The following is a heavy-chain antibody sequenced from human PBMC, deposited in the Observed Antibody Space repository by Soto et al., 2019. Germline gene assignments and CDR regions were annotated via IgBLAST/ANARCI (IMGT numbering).Heavy chain of an antibody. V-gene: IGHV1-3*01. CDR1: GYTFTSYA. CDR2: INAGNGNT. J-gene: IGHJ6*02. Sequence: ASVKVSCKASGYTFTSYAMHWVRQAPGQRFEWMGWINAGNGNTKYSQKFQGRVTITRDTSASTAYMELSSLRSEDTAVYYCARAARGGGRFGANYGMDDWSQWTTVTAP. CDR3: ARAARGGGRFGANYGMDD. D-gene: IGHD3-10*01.